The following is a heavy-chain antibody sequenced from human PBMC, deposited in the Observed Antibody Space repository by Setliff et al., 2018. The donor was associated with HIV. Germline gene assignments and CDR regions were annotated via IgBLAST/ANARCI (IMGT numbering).Heavy chain of an antibody. D-gene: IGHD2-15*01. CDR2: IHSSGTT. V-gene: IGHV4-59*01. CDR1: GDSIGAYH. J-gene: IGHJ4*02. CDR3: ATYSAGEGGRGH. Sequence: SETLSLTCSVSGDSIGAYHWSWIRQPPGRGLEWIGYIHSSGTTHYNPSLSSRVTISFDASKKYFSLKLTSVTAADTAMYYCATYSAGEGGRGHWGQGTLVIVSS.